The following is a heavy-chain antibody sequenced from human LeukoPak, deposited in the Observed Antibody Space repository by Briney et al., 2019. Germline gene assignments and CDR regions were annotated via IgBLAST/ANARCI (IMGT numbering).Heavy chain of an antibody. J-gene: IGHJ3*02. D-gene: IGHD4-17*01. V-gene: IGHV3-7*01. CDR2: IKQDGTEK. CDR1: TFNFRTYW. Sequence: GGSLRLSCAAPTFNFRTYWMTWVRQAPGKELEWVAHIKQDGTEKYYIDSVKGRFTISRDNAKKSLYLQMDSLRVEDTTIYYCARDQGTTMTSYGFDMWGRGTMVTVSS. CDR3: ARDQGTTMTSYGFDM.